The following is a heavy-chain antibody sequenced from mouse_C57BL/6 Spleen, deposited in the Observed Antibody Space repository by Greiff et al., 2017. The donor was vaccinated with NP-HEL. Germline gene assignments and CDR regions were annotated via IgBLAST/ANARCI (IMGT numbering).Heavy chain of an antibody. J-gene: IGHJ4*01. CDR3: AREGGYSNLYAMDY. CDR1: GYSITSGYY. CDR2: ISYDGSN. V-gene: IGHV3-6*01. D-gene: IGHD2-5*01. Sequence: EVKLQESGPGLVKPSQSLSLTCSVTGYSITSGYYWNWIRQFPGNKLEWMGYISYDGSNNYNPSLKNRISITRDTSKNQFFLKLNSVTTEDTATYYCAREGGYSNLYAMDYWGQGTSVTVSS.